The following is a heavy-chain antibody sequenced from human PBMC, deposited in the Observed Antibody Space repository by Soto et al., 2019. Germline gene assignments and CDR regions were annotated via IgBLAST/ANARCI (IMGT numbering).Heavy chain of an antibody. V-gene: IGHV1-69*01. Sequence: QVQLVQSGAEVKKPGSSVTVSCKASGGTFSSYAISWVRQAPGQGLEWMGAIIPIFGTANYAQKFQGRVTITADESTSTAYMELSSLRAEDTAVYYCARGVVVVAATGWFDPWGQGTLVTVSS. CDR1: GGTFSSYA. CDR2: IIPIFGTA. CDR3: ARGVVVVAATGWFDP. D-gene: IGHD2-15*01. J-gene: IGHJ5*02.